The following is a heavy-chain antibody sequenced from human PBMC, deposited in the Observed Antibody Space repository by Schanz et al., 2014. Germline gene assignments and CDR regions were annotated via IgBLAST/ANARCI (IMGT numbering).Heavy chain of an antibody. V-gene: IGHV3-23*04. CDR3: AKRFHCSGSHPFDY. J-gene: IGHJ4*02. D-gene: IGHD3-10*02. CDR2: IDGRGITT. CDR1: GFTFSNCD. Sequence: DLEESGGGLVQPGGSQRLSCAVSGFTFSNCDMTWVRQAPGKGPEWVAIIDGRGITTFYADSVKGRFTISRDNAKNTVYLQMNSLRDDDTAVYYCAKRFHCSGSHPFDYWGQGTLVTVSS.